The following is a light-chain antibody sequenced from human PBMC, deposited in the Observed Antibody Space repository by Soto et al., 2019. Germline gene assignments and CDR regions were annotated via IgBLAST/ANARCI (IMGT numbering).Light chain of an antibody. CDR3: QQYHNWLPYT. V-gene: IGKV3-15*01. Sequence: EILMTQSPATLSVSPGERATLSCRASQSVSSNLAWYQQKPGQAPRLLIYSASSRATGIPARFSGSGSGTEFSLTISILQSEDFAVYYCQQYHNWLPYTFGQGTKLEIK. CDR2: SAS. J-gene: IGKJ2*01. CDR1: QSVSSN.